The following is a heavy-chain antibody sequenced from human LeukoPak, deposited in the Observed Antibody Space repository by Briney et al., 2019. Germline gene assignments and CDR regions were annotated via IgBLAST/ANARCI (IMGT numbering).Heavy chain of an antibody. D-gene: IGHD3-22*01. CDR1: GDSISSGSYD. CDR2: IYTSGST. Sequence: SQTLSLSCTVSGDSISSGSYDWGWIRQPAGKGLEWIGRIYTSGSTCYNPSLRSRLTISLDTSKNKFSLRLTSVTAADTAIYYCARTDIVVMPARGNYYYAFDVWGRGASVTVS. V-gene: IGHV4-61*02. CDR3: ARTDIVVMPARGNYYYAFDV. J-gene: IGHJ6*02.